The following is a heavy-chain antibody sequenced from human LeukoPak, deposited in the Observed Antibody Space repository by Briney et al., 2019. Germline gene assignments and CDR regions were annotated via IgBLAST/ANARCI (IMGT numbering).Heavy chain of an antibody. J-gene: IGHJ4*02. D-gene: IGHD6-13*01. CDR2: IDTSGST. CDR1: GFTFSSYP. V-gene: IGHV3-23*01. CDR3: AKYSRPSSRVFDY. Sequence: GGSLRLPCAGSGFTFSSYPMTWVRQAPGKGLDWVSTIDTSGSTDSADSVKGPFTISRDNSKNTLYLQMNSLRAEDTAVYFCAKYSRPSSRVFDYWGQGTLATVSP.